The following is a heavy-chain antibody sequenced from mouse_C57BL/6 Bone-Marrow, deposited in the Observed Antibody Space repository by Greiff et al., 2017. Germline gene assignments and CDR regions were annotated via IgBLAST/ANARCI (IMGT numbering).Heavy chain of an antibody. V-gene: IGHV1-63*01. J-gene: IGHJ2*01. D-gene: IGHD2-1*01. CDR3: ARYALYGNYDY. CDR1: GYTFTNYW. CDR2: IYPGGGYT. Sequence: QVQLQQSGAELVRPGTSVKMSCKASGYTFTNYWIGWAKQRPGHGLEWIGDIYPGGGYTNYNEKFKGKATLTADKSSSTAYMQFSSLTSEDSDIYYCARYALYGNYDYWGQGTTLTVSS.